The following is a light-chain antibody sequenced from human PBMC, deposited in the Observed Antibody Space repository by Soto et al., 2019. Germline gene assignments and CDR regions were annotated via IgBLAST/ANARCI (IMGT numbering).Light chain of an antibody. CDR2: EVV. CDR1: KSDIGVYDF. CDR3: KSYDGSNTYV. J-gene: IGLJ1*01. V-gene: IGLV2-8*01. Sequence: QSAGTQPPSASGSPGQSVTISCTGTKSDIGVYDFVSWYQHHPGKAPRLIIYEVVQRPSGVPDRFSGSKSGNTASLTVSGLQAADEADYFCKSYDGSNTYVFGSGTKLTVL.